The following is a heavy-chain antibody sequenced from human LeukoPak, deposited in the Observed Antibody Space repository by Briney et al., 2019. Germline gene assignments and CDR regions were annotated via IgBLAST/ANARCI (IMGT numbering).Heavy chain of an antibody. CDR3: ARGIEIAAAGYLDY. D-gene: IGHD6-13*01. CDR2: ISAYNGNT. J-gene: IGHJ4*02. Sequence: GASVKVSCKASGYTFTSYGISWVRQAPGQGLEWMGWISAYNGNTNYAQKLQGRVAMTTDTSTSTAYMELRSLRSDDTAVYYCARGIEIAAAGYLDYWGQGTLVTVSS. CDR1: GYTFTSYG. V-gene: IGHV1-18*01.